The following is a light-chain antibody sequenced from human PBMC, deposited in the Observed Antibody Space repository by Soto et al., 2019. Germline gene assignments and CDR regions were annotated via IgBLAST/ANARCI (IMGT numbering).Light chain of an antibody. CDR1: QSVSSN. J-gene: IGKJ1*01. CDR2: GAS. CDR3: QQYENWPPWT. Sequence: EVVMTQSPATLSVSLGERATLSCRASQSVSSNLAWYQQKPRQPPRLLIYGASTRATGIPARFTGSGSGTEFTLTISSLQSEDYAFYYCQQYENWPPWTFGQGTKVDSK. V-gene: IGKV3-15*01.